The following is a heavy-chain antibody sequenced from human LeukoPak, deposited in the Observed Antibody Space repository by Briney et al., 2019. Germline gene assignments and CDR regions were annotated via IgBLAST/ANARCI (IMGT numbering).Heavy chain of an antibody. Sequence: GGSLRLSCAASGFTFSNYWMHWVRQAPGKGLEWVSRIYSDGSNTVYAEPVKGRFTISRDNAKNTLFLQMNSLRAEDTAVYYCGRGASWQGNVCEIWGQGTMVTVSS. D-gene: IGHD3-10*01. CDR1: GFTFSNYW. V-gene: IGHV3-74*01. J-gene: IGHJ3*02. CDR3: GRGASWQGNVCEI. CDR2: IYSDGSNT.